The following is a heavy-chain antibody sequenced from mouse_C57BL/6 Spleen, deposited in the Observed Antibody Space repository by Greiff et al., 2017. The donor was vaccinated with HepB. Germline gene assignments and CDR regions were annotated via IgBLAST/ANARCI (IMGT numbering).Heavy chain of an antibody. CDR2: IYPGSGNT. Sequence: VQLQESGAELVRPGASVKLSCKASGYTFTDYYINWVKQRPGQGLEWIARIYPGSGNTYYNEKFKGKATLTAEKSSSTAYMQLSSLTSEDSAVYFCARGGIYDGYHEGFAYWGQGTLVTVSA. V-gene: IGHV1-76*01. CDR1: GYTFTDYY. CDR3: ARGGIYDGYHEGFAY. J-gene: IGHJ3*01. D-gene: IGHD2-3*01.